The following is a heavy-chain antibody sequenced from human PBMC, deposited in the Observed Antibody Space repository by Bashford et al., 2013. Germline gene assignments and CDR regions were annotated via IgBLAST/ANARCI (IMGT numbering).Heavy chain of an antibody. D-gene: IGHD1-7*01. J-gene: IGHJ2*01. CDR1: GGSISSGGYY. Sequence: SETLSLTCTVSGGSISSGGYYWSWIRQHPGKGLEWIGYIYYSGSTYYNPSLKSRVTMSVDTSKNQFSLKLSSVTAADTAVYYCARTELELPWYFDLWGRGTLVTVSS. CDR3: ARTELELPWYFDL. CDR2: IYYSGST. V-gene: IGHV4-31*03.